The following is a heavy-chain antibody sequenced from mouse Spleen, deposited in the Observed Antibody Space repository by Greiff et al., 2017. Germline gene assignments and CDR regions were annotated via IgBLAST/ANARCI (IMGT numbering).Heavy chain of an antibody. Sequence: DVMLVESGGGLVKPGGSLKLSCAASGFTFSSYTMSWVRQTPEKRLEWVATISGGGGNTYYPDSVKGRFTISRDNAKNTLYLQMSSLRSEDTALYYCARRDGYYGFDYWGQGTTLTVSS. J-gene: IGHJ2*01. D-gene: IGHD2-3*01. CDR3: ARRDGYYGFDY. V-gene: IGHV5-9*01. CDR1: GFTFSSYT. CDR2: ISGGGGNT.